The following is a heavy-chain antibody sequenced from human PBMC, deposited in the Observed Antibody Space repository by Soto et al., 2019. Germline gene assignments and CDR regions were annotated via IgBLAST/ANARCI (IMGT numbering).Heavy chain of an antibody. CDR2: MNPNSGNT. CDR3: ARATDEYENWFDP. D-gene: IGHD3-3*01. Sequence: ASLKVSCKASGYTFTSYDINWVRQATGQGLEWMGWMNPNSGNTGYAQKFQGRVTMTRNTSISTAYMELSSLRSEDTAVYYCARATDEYENWFDPWGQGALVTVSS. J-gene: IGHJ5*02. V-gene: IGHV1-8*01. CDR1: GYTFTSYD.